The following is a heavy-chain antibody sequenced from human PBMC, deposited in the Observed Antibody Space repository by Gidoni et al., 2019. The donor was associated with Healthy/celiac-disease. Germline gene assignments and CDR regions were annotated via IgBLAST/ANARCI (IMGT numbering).Heavy chain of an antibody. V-gene: IGHV3-30*04. Sequence: QVQLVESGGGVVQPGRSLRLSCAASGFTFSRYAMHWVRQAPGKGLEWVAVISYDGSNKYYADSVKGRFTISRDNSKNTLYLQMNSLRAEDTAVYYCARSFGVVIYYYYYMDVWGKGTTVTVSS. D-gene: IGHD3-3*01. CDR1: GFTFSRYA. J-gene: IGHJ6*03. CDR2: ISYDGSNK. CDR3: ARSFGVVIYYYYYMDV.